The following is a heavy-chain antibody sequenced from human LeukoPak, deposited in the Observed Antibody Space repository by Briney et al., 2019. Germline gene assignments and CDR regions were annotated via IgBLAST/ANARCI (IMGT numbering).Heavy chain of an antibody. CDR2: IYSGGST. V-gene: IGHV3-66*01. CDR3: ARGMATIDGYYYYMDV. Sequence: GGSLRLSCAASGFTVSSNYMSWVRQAPGKGLEWVSVIYSGGSTYYADSVRGRFTISRDNAKNMLYLQMNSLRAEDTAVYYCARGMATIDGYYYYMDVWGKGTTVTVSS. D-gene: IGHD5-24*01. CDR1: GFTVSSNY. J-gene: IGHJ6*03.